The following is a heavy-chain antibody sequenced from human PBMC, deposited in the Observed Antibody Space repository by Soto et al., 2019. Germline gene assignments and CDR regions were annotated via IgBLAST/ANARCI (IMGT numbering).Heavy chain of an antibody. D-gene: IGHD6-13*01. V-gene: IGHV3-11*06. J-gene: IGHJ4*02. CDR3: ARDRLSAAAGSSFDH. Sequence: GGSLRLSCAASGFTFSDYYMSWVRHAPGKGLEWVAYIIGSSTYTNYADSVKGRFTISRDNAKNPLYLQMNSLRDEDTAIYYCARDRLSAAAGSSFDHWGQGTLVTVSS. CDR1: GFTFSDYY. CDR2: IIGSSTYT.